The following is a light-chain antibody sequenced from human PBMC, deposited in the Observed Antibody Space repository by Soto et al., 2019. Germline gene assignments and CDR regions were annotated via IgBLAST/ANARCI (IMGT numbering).Light chain of an antibody. V-gene: IGKV1-6*01. CDR3: LQDYDYPRT. CDR2: AAS. Sequence: IQLTQSPSFLSASVGDRVTITCRASRGIRDELGWYQQKAGKAPNLLISAASRLQSGVPSRFSGRGSGTDFTLTISSLQPEDFATYYCLQDYDYPRTFGQGTKV. CDR1: RGIRDE. J-gene: IGKJ1*01.